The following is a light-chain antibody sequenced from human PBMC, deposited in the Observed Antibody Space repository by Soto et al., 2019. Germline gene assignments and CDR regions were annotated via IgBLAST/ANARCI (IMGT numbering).Light chain of an antibody. J-gene: IGKJ1*01. CDR2: AAT. CDR3: QQYHTYWWT. CDR1: TGIRTD. Sequence: AIQLTQSPSSLSASVGDRVTITCRASTGIRTDLSWYQQKPGKVPKVLIYAATSLHSGVPSRFSGSGSGTDFTLTISSRQPEDSATYYCQQYHTYWWTFGQGTKV. V-gene: IGKV1-6*01.